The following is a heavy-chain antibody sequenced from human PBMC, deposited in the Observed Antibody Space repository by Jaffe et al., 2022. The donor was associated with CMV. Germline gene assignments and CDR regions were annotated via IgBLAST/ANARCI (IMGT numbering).Heavy chain of an antibody. CDR2: IYWNEDR. J-gene: IGHJ4*02. CDR3: AHRRLEGMTSVTTGFDY. Sequence: QITLKESGPTLVKPTQTLTLTCTFSGFSLRTSGVGVAWIRQPPGKALEWVALIYWNEDRRYSPSLKSRLTITKDTSKNQVVLTMTNMDPVDTATYYCAHRRLEGMTSVTTGFDYWGQGILVTVSS. CDR1: GFSLRTSGVG. D-gene: IGHD4-17*01. V-gene: IGHV2-5*01.